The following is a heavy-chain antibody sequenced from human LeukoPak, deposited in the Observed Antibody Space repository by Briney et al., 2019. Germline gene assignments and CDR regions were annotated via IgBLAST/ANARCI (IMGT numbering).Heavy chain of an antibody. Sequence: PGGSLRLSCAASGFTFSNYAMHWVRQAPGKGLEYISAVSGNGGRTYYADSVKGRFSISRDNSKNTLYLQMGSLRAEDMAVYYCARENSGSYYYWGQGTLVTVSS. CDR1: GFTFSNYA. D-gene: IGHD1-26*01. V-gene: IGHV3-64*02. CDR2: VSGNGGRT. J-gene: IGHJ4*02. CDR3: ARENSGSYYY.